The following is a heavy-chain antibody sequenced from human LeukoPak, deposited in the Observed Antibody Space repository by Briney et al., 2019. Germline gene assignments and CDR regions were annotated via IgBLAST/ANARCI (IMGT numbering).Heavy chain of an antibody. CDR3: AKGQQLVLPYFDY. CDR1: GFTFTSYS. CDR2: ISSSSSYI. D-gene: IGHD6-13*01. Sequence: GGSLRLSCAASGFTFTSYSMNWVRQAPGKGLEWVSSISSSSSYIYYADSVKGRFTISRDNAKNSLYLQMNSLRAEDTALYYCAKGQQLVLPYFDYWGQGTLVTVSS. J-gene: IGHJ4*02. V-gene: IGHV3-21*04.